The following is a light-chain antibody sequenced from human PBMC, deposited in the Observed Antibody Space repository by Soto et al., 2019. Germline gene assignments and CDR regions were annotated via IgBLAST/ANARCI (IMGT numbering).Light chain of an antibody. V-gene: IGKV3-15*01. Sequence: MGMTQSPATLSVSPGERATLSCRASQSVRSSLAWYQQKPGQPPRLLIYGASTRATGIPARFSGSGSGTEFTLTISSLQSEDFAVYYCQQYNNWPITFGQGTRLEIK. CDR2: GAS. CDR1: QSVRSS. CDR3: QQYNNWPIT. J-gene: IGKJ5*01.